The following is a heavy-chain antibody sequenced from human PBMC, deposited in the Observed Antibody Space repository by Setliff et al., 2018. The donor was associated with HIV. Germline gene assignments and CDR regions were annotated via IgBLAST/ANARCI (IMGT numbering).Heavy chain of an antibody. Sequence: ASVKVSCKASGYTFTNYGITWVRQAPGHGLEWMGGFDPEEIETVYAQKFQGRVTMTRDTSTGTVYMDLRSLRSDDTAMYYCAREKYGDKFDYWGQGTLVTVSS. CDR3: AREKYGDKFDY. CDR1: GYTFTNYG. V-gene: IGHV1-18*01. CDR2: FDPEEIET. D-gene: IGHD2-8*01. J-gene: IGHJ4*02.